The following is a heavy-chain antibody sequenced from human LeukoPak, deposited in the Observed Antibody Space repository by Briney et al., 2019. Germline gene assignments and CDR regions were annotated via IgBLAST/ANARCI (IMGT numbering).Heavy chain of an antibody. J-gene: IGHJ4*02. CDR3: AKGTLATVTTFPIDY. Sequence: PGGSLRLSCAASGFTFDDYAMHWVRQAPGQGLEWVSGISWNSGSIGYADSVKGRFTISRDNAKNSLYLQMNSLRAEDTALYYCAKGTLATVTTFPIDYWGQGTLVTVSS. D-gene: IGHD4-17*01. CDR2: ISWNSGSI. V-gene: IGHV3-9*01. CDR1: GFTFDDYA.